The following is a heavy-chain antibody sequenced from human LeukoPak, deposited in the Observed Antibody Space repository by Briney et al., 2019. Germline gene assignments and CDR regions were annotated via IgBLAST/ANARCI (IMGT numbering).Heavy chain of an antibody. V-gene: IGHV4-61*01. CDR1: GGSVSSGSYY. CDR2: IYYSGST. CDR3: ARDQGSGWNYYYYGMDV. D-gene: IGHD6-19*01. Sequence: SQTLSLTCAVSGGSVSSGSYYWSWIRQPPGKGLEWIGYIYYSGSTNYNPSLKSRVTISVDTSKNQFSLKLSSVTAADTAVYYCARDQGSGWNYYYYGMDVWGQGTTVTVSS. J-gene: IGHJ6*02.